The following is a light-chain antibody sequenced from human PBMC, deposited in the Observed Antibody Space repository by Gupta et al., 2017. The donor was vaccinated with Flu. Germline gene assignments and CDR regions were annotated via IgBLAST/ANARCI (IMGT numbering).Light chain of an antibody. CDR2: EAS. V-gene: IGKV3-11*01. CDR3: QQGFT. J-gene: IGKJ3*01. CDR1: QSVSRY. Sequence: EIVLTQSPATLSLSPGERATLSCRASQSVSRYLAWYQQKPGQAPRLLIYEASNRATGIQARYXGIXSGTDFXLPRIRIETEPFDVDDGQQGFTFGXGTKVDIK.